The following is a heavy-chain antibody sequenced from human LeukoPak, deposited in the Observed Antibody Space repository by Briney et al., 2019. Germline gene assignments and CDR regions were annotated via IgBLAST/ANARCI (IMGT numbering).Heavy chain of an antibody. CDR2: IKDDGSQK. D-gene: IGHD2-2*01. V-gene: IGHV3-7*01. J-gene: IGHJ3*01. CDR1: GFTFSSYW. CDR3: GREVPSAMNAVDV. Sequence: GSLRLSCAASGFTFSSYWMAWVRQAPGKGLEWVGNIKDDGSQKYYVDSVKGRFTISRDNAENSLYLQLNSLRAEDSAVYYCGREVPSAMNAVDVWGQGKMVNVSS.